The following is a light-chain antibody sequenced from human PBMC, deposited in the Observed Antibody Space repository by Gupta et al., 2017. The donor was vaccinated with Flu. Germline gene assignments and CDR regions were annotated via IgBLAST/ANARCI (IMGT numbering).Light chain of an antibody. J-gene: IGLJ3*02. V-gene: IGLV1-47*01. CDR2: RND. CDR3: AAWDDSLRGRL. CDR1: SSNIGSNY. Sequence: QSVVPQPLPASVTPGQGVTIACFGGSSNIGSNYVYWYHQLPGTAPKLLIYRNDQRPSGGPDRFSGSKSGTSASLAISGLRSEDEANYYCAAWDDSLRGRLFGGGTKLTVL.